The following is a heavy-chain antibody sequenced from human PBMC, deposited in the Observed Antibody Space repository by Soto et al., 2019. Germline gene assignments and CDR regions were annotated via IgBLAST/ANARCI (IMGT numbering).Heavy chain of an antibody. CDR1: GFTVCSNF. Sequence: ASLGISCAASGFTVCSNFMSWVRQAPGKGLEWVSVIYSGGSTYYADSVKGRFTISRHNSKNTLYLQMNSLRAEDTAVYYCASARNNIAAADPYYYYYYMDVWGKGTTVTVSS. CDR3: ASARNNIAAADPYYYYYYMDV. V-gene: IGHV3-53*04. CDR2: IYSGGST. J-gene: IGHJ6*03. D-gene: IGHD6-13*01.